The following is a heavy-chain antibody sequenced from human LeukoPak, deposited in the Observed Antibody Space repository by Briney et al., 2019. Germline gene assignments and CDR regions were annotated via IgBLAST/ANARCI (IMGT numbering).Heavy chain of an antibody. CDR1: GFTFSNSA. V-gene: IGHV1-58*02. D-gene: IGHD2-21*01. CDR2: IVVGSGDT. Sequence: ASVKVSCKTSGFTFSNSAMQWVRQARGQRLEWIGWIVVGSGDTTYTQKFQGRVTITRDMSTSTTYMELNSLRSEDTAVYYCAADDSDRGSWGQGTLATVSS. CDR3: AADDSDRGS. J-gene: IGHJ4*02.